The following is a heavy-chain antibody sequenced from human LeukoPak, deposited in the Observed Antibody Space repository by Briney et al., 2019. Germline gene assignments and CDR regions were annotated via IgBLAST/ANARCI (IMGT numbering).Heavy chain of an antibody. CDR3: ARQLDDGDPEDPFDL. Sequence: GESLKISCKGSGYSFANYWIGWVRQMPGKGLEWLGIIYPGDSDTRYSPSFQGQVTVSVDKSISTTYLQWNSLKASDTALYYCARQLDDGDPEDPFDLWGQGTIVTVSS. D-gene: IGHD4/OR15-4a*01. CDR2: IYPGDSDT. J-gene: IGHJ3*01. CDR1: GYSFANYW. V-gene: IGHV5-51*01.